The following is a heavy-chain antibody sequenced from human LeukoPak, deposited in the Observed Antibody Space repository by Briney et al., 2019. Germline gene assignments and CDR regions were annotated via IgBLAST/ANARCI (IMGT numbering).Heavy chain of an antibody. V-gene: IGHV3-23*01. CDR2: ISDSGGST. D-gene: IGHD3-22*01. CDR3: AKDVNTLYYYDSSGFT. J-gene: IGHJ5*02. Sequence: GGSLRLSCAASGFTFSSYAMSWVRQAPGKGLEWVSAISDSGGSTYYADSVKGRFTISRGNSKNTLYLQMNSLRAEDTAVYYCAKDVNTLYYYDSSGFTWGQGTLVTVSS. CDR1: GFTFSSYA.